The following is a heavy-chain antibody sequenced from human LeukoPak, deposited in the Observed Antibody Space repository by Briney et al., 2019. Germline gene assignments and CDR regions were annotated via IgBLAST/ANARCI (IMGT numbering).Heavy chain of an antibody. V-gene: IGHV1-46*01. CDR3: ACSVAAAGRIDY. CDR2: INPSGGST. D-gene: IGHD6-13*01. J-gene: IGHJ4*02. CDR1: GYTFTSYY. Sequence: ASVKVSCKASGYTFTSYYMHWVRQAPGQGLEWMGIINPSGGSTSYAQKFQGRVTMTRDMSTGTVYMELSSLRSEDTAVYYCACSVAAAGRIDYWGQGTLVTVSS.